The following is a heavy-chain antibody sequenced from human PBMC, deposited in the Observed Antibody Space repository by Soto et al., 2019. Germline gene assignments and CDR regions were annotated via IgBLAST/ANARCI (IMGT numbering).Heavy chain of an antibody. Sequence: QVQLQESGPGLVKPSETLSLTCTVSGGSISSYYWSWIRQPPGKGLEWIGYIYYSGSTNYNPSLKSRVTISVETYKNQCPLKLSSVTAADTAVYYCASWVTPFVTLPYYCYGMGVWGQGTTVTVSS. CDR1: GGSISSYY. J-gene: IGHJ6*02. CDR3: ASWVTPFVTLPYYCYGMGV. V-gene: IGHV4-59*08. D-gene: IGHD4-4*01. CDR2: IYYSGST.